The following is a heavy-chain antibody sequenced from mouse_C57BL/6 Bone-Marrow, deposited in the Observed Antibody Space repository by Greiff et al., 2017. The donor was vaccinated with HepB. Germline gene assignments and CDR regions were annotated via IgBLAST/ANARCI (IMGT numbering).Heavy chain of an antibody. CDR2: IDPSDSYT. D-gene: IGHD1-1*01. Sequence: QVQLQQPGAELVMPGASVKLSCKASGYTFTSYWMHWVKQRPGQGLEWIGEIDPSDSYTNYNQKFKGKSTLTVDKSSSTAYMQLSSLTSEDSGVYYCARNYYGSSYWYFDVWGTGTTVTVSS. V-gene: IGHV1-69*01. CDR1: GYTFTSYW. J-gene: IGHJ1*03. CDR3: ARNYYGSSYWYFDV.